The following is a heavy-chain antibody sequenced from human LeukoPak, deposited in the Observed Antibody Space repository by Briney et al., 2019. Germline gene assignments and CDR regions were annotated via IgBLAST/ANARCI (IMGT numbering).Heavy chain of an antibody. J-gene: IGHJ4*02. D-gene: IGHD3-3*01. CDR2: INAGNGNT. Sequence: ASVTVSFKASGYTFTIYAMHWVRQGPGQRLEWMGWINAGNGNTKYSQKFQGRVTITRDTSASTAYMELSSLRSEDTAVYYCARAGRRGYYAYWGQGTLVTVSS. CDR1: GYTFTIYA. V-gene: IGHV1-3*01. CDR3: ARAGRRGYYAY.